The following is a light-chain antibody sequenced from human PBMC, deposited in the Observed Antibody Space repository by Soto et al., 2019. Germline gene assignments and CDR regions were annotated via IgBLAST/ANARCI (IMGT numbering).Light chain of an antibody. Sequence: EIVLTQSPGTLSLSPGERATLSCRASQSVISNLAWYQQKPGQAPRLLIYGASTRATGLPARFSGSGSGTDFTLTISRLEPEDFAVYYCQQYGSSPRTFGQGTKVDIK. J-gene: IGKJ1*01. CDR2: GAS. V-gene: IGKV3-20*01. CDR3: QQYGSSPRT. CDR1: QSVISN.